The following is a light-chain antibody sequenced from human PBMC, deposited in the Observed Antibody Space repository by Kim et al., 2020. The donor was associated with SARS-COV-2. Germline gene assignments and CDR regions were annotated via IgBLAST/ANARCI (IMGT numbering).Light chain of an antibody. CDR2: DNN. J-gene: IGLJ2*01. V-gene: IGLV1-51*01. Sequence: QSVLTQPTSVSAAPGQKVTISCSGSSSNIGNNYVSWYQQLPGTAPKLLIYDNNKRPSGIPDRFSGSKSGTSATLGITGLQTGDEADYYCGTWDSSLSAGVVGGGTKLTVL. CDR1: SSNIGNNY. CDR3: GTWDSSLSAGV.